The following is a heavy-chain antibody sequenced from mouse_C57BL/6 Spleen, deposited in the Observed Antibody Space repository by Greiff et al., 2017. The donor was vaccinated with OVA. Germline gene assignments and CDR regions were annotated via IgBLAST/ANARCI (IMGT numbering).Heavy chain of an antibody. CDR2: ISSGGSYT. V-gene: IGHV5-6*01. CDR1: GFTFSSYG. CDR3: AGSSGPHAMDY. D-gene: IGHD3-2*02. Sequence: EVHLVESGGDLVKPGGSLKLSCAASGFTFSSYGMSWVRQTPDKRLEWVATISSGGSYTYYPDSVKGRFTISRDNAKNTLYLQMSSLKSEDTAMYYCAGSSGPHAMDYWGQGTSVTVSS. J-gene: IGHJ4*01.